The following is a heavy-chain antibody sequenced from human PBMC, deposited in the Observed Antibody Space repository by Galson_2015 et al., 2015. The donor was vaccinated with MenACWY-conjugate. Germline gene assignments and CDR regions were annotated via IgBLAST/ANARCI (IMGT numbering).Heavy chain of an antibody. CDR3: ALAVAGGYPYYFDY. J-gene: IGHJ4*02. Sequence: SVKVSCKASGGTFSSYAISWVRQAPGQGLEWMGGIIPIFGTANYAQKFQGRVTITADKSTSTAYMELSSLRSEDTAVYYCALAVAGGYPYYFDYWGQGTLVTVSS. CDR2: IIPIFGTA. D-gene: IGHD6-19*01. V-gene: IGHV1-69*06. CDR1: GGTFSSYA.